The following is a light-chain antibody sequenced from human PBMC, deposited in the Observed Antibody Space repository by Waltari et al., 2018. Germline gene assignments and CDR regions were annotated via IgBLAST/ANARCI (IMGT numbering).Light chain of an antibody. V-gene: IGLV2-23*01. J-gene: IGLJ3*02. CDR2: ETT. CDR1: SSDVGHYNL. CDR3: CSYGGYNTPWV. Sequence: QSALTQPASVSGSPGQSITISCTGTSSDVGHYNLVSWYQQHPGQAPKLIIYETTKRPSGVSKRFSGSKSGKTASLAESGLQTEDEAEYYCCSYGGYNTPWVFGGGTKLTVL.